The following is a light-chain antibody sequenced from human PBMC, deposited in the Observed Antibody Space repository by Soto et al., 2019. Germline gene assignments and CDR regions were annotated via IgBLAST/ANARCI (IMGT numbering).Light chain of an antibody. J-gene: IGLJ1*01. Sequence: ALTQPPSASGSPGQSFTISCAGTSSDVGGYDYVSWYQQHTGKAPHFIIYGVNKRPSRVPDRFSGSKSGNTASLTVSGLQAADEADYFCKSYAGSNTYVFGSGTKVTVL. CDR1: SSDVGGYDY. CDR2: GVN. CDR3: KSYAGSNTYV. V-gene: IGLV2-8*01.